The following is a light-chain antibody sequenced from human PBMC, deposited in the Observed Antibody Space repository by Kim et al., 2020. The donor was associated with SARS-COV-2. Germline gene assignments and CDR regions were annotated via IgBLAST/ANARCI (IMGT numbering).Light chain of an antibody. CDR2: WAS. J-gene: IGKJ3*01. CDR3: QQYYSTPFT. CDR1: QSVLYTSNNQNC. Sequence: ATINCKSSQSVLYTSNNQNCLAWYQQKPGQPPKLLIYWASTRESGVPDRFSGSGSGTDFTLTISSLQAEDVAVYYCQQYYSTPFTFGPGTKVDIK. V-gene: IGKV4-1*01.